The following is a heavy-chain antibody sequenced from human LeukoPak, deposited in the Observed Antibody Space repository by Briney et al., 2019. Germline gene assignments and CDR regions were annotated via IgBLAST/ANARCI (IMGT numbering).Heavy chain of an antibody. V-gene: IGHV4-59*01. CDR3: ARGPNNWNYFFDY. CDR1: GGSFSGYY. CDR2: IYYSGST. Sequence: SETLSLTCAVYGGSFSGYYWSWIRQPPGKGLEWIGYIYYSGSTNYNPSLKSRVTISVDTSKNQFSLKLSSVTAADTAVYYCARGPNNWNYFFDYWGQEPWSPSPQ. D-gene: IGHD1-7*01. J-gene: IGHJ4*01.